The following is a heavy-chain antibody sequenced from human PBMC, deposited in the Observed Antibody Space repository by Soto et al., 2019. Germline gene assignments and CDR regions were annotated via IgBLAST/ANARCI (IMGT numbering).Heavy chain of an antibody. Sequence: GESLKISCKGSVYSFTSYWIGWVRQMPGKGLEWMGIIYPGDSDTRYRPSFQGQVTISADKSISTAYLQWSSLKASDCALYYCARLNSPYKYFWSGFYHYFYGLDVWGQGTTVTVSS. CDR3: ARLNSPYKYFWSGFYHYFYGLDV. D-gene: IGHD3-3*01. CDR1: VYSFTSYW. V-gene: IGHV5-51*01. J-gene: IGHJ6*02. CDR2: IYPGDSDT.